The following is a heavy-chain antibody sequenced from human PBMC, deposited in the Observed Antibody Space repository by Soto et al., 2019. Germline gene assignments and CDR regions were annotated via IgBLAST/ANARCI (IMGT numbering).Heavy chain of an antibody. CDR2: IYYSGST. CDR3: ARLLVGANRSGPRSSPNIDY. J-gene: IGHJ4*02. Sequence: PSETLSLTCTVSGGSISSSSYYWGWIRQPPGKGLEWIGSIYYSGSTYYNPSLKSRVTISVDTSKNQFSLKLSSVTAADTAVYYFARLLVGANRSGPRSSPNIDYWGQGTLVTVSS. V-gene: IGHV4-39*01. CDR1: GGSISSSSYY. D-gene: IGHD1-26*01.